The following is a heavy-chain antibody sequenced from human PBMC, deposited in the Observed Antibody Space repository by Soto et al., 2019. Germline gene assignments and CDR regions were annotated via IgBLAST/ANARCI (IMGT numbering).Heavy chain of an antibody. CDR3: ARVGGINWFDP. J-gene: IGHJ5*02. D-gene: IGHD3-16*01. CDR1: GGSISSGGYY. Sequence: SETLSLTCTVSGGSISSGGYYWSWIRQHPGKGLEWIGYVYYSGSTYYNPSLKSRVTISVDTSKNQFSLKLSSVTAADTAVYYCARVGGINWFDPWGQGTLVTVSS. V-gene: IGHV4-31*03. CDR2: VYYSGST.